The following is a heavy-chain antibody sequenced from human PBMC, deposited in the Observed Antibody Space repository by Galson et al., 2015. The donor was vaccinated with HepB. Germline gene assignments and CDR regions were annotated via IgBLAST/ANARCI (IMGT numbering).Heavy chain of an antibody. CDR1: GDSVSSNRVT. CDR3: ARAYDSLFHY. Sequence: CAISGDSVSSNRVTWNWIRQSPSRGLEWLGRTYYRAKRYNDYAVSVKSRITINPNTSKNQFSLQLNSVTPEDTAVYYCARAYDSLFHYWGQGTLVTVSS. J-gene: IGHJ4*02. D-gene: IGHD3-16*01. V-gene: IGHV6-1*01. CDR2: TYYRAKRYN.